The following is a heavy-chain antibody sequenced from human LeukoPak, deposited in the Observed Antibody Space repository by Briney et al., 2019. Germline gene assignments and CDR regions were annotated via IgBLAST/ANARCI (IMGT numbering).Heavy chain of an antibody. CDR1: GGSISTYY. J-gene: IGHJ3*02. V-gene: IGHV4-59*08. CDR2: IHYSGST. D-gene: IGHD4-23*01. CDR3: ARPMTTVVTDAFDI. Sequence: KPSETLSLTCAVSGGSISTYYWSWIRQPPGRGLEWIGSIHYSGSTSYNSSLKSRVTISVDTSKNQFSLKLSSVTAADTAVYYCARPMTTVVTDAFDIWGQGTMVTVSS.